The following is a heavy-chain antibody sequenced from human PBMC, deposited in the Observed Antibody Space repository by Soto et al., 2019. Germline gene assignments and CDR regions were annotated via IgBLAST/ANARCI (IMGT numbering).Heavy chain of an antibody. J-gene: IGHJ4*02. CDR2: ISAYNGNT. CDR3: ARGGTPIDY. D-gene: IGHD3-16*01. V-gene: IGHV1-18*01. CDR1: GYTFTNFG. Sequence: QVQLVQSGAEVKKPGASVKVSCKASGYTFTNFGISWVRQAPGQGLEWMGWISAYNGNTNYAQKFQGRVTMTTDTAPSPAYMALRSLRSDDTAVYSSARGGTPIDYWGQGTLVTVSS.